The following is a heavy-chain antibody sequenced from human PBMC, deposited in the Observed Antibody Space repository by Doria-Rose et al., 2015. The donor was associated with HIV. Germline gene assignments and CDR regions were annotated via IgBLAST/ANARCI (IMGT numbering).Heavy chain of an antibody. CDR3: ARIKSSRWYHKYYFDF. J-gene: IGHJ4*02. D-gene: IGHD6-13*01. V-gene: IGHV2-26*01. CDR2: IFSDDAR. CDR1: GVSLSSPGMG. Sequence: QESGPVPVKPTETLTLTCTVSGVSLSSPGMGVSWIRQPPGKALEWLANIFSDDARSYKASLKSRLTISRRTSKSQVVLTMTDMDPVDTATCYCARIKSSRWYHKYYFDFWGQGTLVIVSA.